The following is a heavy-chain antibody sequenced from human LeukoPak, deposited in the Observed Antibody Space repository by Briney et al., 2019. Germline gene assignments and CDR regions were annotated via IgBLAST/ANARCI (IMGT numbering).Heavy chain of an antibody. CDR3: ARAPYCSSTSCNYYYYSMGV. J-gene: IGHJ6*02. CDR2: ISTSNGNT. CDR1: GYNFLNHY. D-gene: IGHD2-2*01. V-gene: IGHV1-18*01. Sequence: ASVKVSCKTTGYNFLNHYIHWVRQAPGQGLEWMGWISTSNGNTNYAQKLQGRVTMTTDTSTSTAYMELRSLRSDDTAVYYCARAPYCSSTSCNYYYYSMGVWGQGTTVTVSS.